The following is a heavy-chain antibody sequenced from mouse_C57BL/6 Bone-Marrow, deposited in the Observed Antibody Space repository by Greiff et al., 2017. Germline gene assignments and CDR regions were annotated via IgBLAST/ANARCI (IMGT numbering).Heavy chain of an antibody. D-gene: IGHD1-1*01. CDR3: ARNYGSSYDYFDY. J-gene: IGHJ2*01. CDR1: GYTFTSYW. CDR2: IDPSDSYT. Sequence: QVQLQQSGAELVMPGASVKLSCKASGYTFTSYWMHWVKQRPGQGLEWIGEIDPSDSYTNYNQKFKGKSTLTVDKSSSTAYMQLSSLTSEDSAVYYWARNYGSSYDYFDYWGQGTTLTVSS. V-gene: IGHV1-69*01.